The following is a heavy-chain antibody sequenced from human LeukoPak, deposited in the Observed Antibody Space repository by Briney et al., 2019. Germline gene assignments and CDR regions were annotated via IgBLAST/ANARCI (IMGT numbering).Heavy chain of an antibody. CDR1: GFTFSVYS. J-gene: IGHJ4*02. CDR2: ISSSSRDI. CDR3: ARVNYDSSGPTFDY. Sequence: GGSLRLSCAASGFTFSVYSMNWVRQAPGKGLEWVSSISSSSRDIYYADSVKGRFTISRDNAKNTLYLQMDSLRAEDTAVYYCARVNYDSSGPTFDYWGQGTLVTVSS. D-gene: IGHD3-22*01. V-gene: IGHV3-21*01.